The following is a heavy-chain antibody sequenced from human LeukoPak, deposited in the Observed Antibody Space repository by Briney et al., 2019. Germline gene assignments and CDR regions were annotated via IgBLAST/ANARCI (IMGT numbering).Heavy chain of an antibody. CDR1: GGSISSSSYY. D-gene: IGHD3-10*01. CDR3: ASVRRGFGESSKYYAYYYMGV. Sequence: SETLSLTCTVSGGSISSSSYYWGWIRQPPGKGLEWIGNIYYSGSTYYNPSLKSRVTISLDTSKNQFFLKLSSVTAADTAVYYCASVRRGFGESSKYYAYYYMGVWGKGTTVTISS. V-gene: IGHV4-39*01. J-gene: IGHJ6*03. CDR2: IYYSGST.